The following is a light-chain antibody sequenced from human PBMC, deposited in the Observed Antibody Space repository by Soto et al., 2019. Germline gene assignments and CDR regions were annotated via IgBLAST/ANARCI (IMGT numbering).Light chain of an antibody. J-gene: IGLJ2*01. CDR2: STS. CDR3: LLYYGGQLGV. CDR1: TGVVTSGYY. Sequence: QAVVTQEPSLTVSPGGTVTLTCASSTGVVTSGYYPNWFQQKPGQAPRALIYSTSNKYSWTPARFSGSLLGGKAALTLSGVQPEDEAEYYCLLYYGGQLGVFGGGTKVTVL. V-gene: IGLV7-43*01.